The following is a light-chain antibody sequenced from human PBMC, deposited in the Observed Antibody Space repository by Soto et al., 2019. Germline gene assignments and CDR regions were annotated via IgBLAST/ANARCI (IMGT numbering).Light chain of an antibody. V-gene: IGLV1-44*01. Sequence: QSVLTHPLYASGTPGQTVIISCSGSRSDLGSNSVNWYQHLPGTAPKLLIYNNNQRPSGVPDRFSGSKSGTSASLAISGTQSEEQADYDSAAWDDSLTFPVFGNGTMVIVL. CDR3: AAWDDSLTFPV. J-gene: IGLJ1*01. CDR1: RSDLGSNS. CDR2: NNN.